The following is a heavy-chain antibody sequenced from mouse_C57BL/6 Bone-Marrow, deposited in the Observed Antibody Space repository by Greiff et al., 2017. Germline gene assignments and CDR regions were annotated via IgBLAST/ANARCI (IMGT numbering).Heavy chain of an antibody. CDR1: GYTFTRYW. CDR2: INPSSGYT. CDR3: ARIRDSNYPDY. J-gene: IGHJ2*01. V-gene: IGHV1-7*01. D-gene: IGHD2-5*01. Sequence: QVQLQQSGAELAKPGASVKLSCKASGYTFTRYWMHWVKQRPGQGLEWIGYINPSSGYTKYNQTFKDKDTLTADTSSSTAYMQLSSLTYEDSAVYYCARIRDSNYPDYWGQGTTLTVSS.